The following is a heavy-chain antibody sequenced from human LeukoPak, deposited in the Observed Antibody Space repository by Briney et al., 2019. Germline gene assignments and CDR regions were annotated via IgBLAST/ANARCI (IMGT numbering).Heavy chain of an antibody. CDR1: GFTFSSYA. V-gene: IGHV3-23*01. D-gene: IGHD2-21*02. CDR3: AKLLAAWRVVTANYMDV. CDR2: ISGSGGST. J-gene: IGHJ6*03. Sequence: GGSLRLSCAASGFTFSSYAMSLVRQAPGKGLEWVSAISGSGGSTYYADSVKGRFTISRDNSKNTLYLQMNSLRAEDTAVYYCAKLLAAWRVVTANYMDVWGKGTTVTVSS.